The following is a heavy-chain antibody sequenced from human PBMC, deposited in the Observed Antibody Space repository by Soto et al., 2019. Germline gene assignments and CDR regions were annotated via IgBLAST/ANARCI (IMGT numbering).Heavy chain of an antibody. CDR3: ARGGIAAAGY. CDR2: IYYSGST. CDR1: GGSISSYY. J-gene: IGHJ4*02. Sequence: SETLSLTCTVSGGSISSYYWSWIRQPPGKGLEWIGYIYYSGSTNYNPSLKSRVTISVDTSKNQFSLKLSSVTAADTAVYYCARGGIAAAGYWGQGTLVTVSS. D-gene: IGHD6-13*01. V-gene: IGHV4-59*01.